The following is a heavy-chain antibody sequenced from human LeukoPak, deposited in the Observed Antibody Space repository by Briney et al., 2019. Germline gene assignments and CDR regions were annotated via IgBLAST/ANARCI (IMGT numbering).Heavy chain of an antibody. CDR1: GFTFSSYG. D-gene: IGHD3-10*01. J-gene: IGHJ4*02. Sequence: GGSLRLSCAASGFTFSSYGMYWVRQAPGKGLEWVAAIWRTGDWTHYVDSVKGRFTISRDNSKNTLYLQMNSLRAEDTAVYYCAKSRWYYYGSGSYGAADYWGQGTLVTVSS. CDR2: IWRTGDWT. V-gene: IGHV3-NL1*01. CDR3: AKSRWYYYGSGSYGAADY.